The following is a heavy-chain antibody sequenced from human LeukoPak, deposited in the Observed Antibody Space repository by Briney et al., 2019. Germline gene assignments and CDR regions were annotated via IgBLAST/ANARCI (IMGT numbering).Heavy chain of an antibody. CDR1: GFTFDDYG. CDR2: IKSKTDGGTT. Sequence: KTGGSLRLSCAASGFTFDDYGMSWVRQAPGKGLEWVGRIKSKTDGGTTDYAAPVKGRFTISRDDSKNTLYLQMNSLKTEDTAVYYCTTPEPLAYCGGDCYYPFDYWGQGTLVTVSS. V-gene: IGHV3-15*01. CDR3: TTPEPLAYCGGDCYYPFDY. J-gene: IGHJ4*02. D-gene: IGHD2-21*02.